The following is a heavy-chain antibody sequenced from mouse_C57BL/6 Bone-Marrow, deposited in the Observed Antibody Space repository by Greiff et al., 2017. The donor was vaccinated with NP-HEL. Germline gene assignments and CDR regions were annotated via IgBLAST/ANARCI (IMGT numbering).Heavy chain of an antibody. CDR3: TREGGVVGVYAMDY. D-gene: IGHD1-1*01. CDR2: ISSGGDYI. V-gene: IGHV5-9-1*02. Sequence: EVQVVESGEGLVKPGGSLKLSCAASGFTFSSYAMSWVRQTPEKRLEWVAYISSGGDYIYYADTVKGRFTISRDNARNTLYLQMSSLKSEDTAMYYCTREGGVVGVYAMDYWGQGTSVTVSS. J-gene: IGHJ4*01. CDR1: GFTFSSYA.